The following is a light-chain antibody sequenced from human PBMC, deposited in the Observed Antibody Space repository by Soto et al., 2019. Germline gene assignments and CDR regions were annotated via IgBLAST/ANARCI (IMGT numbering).Light chain of an antibody. J-gene: IGKJ5*01. CDR3: QQRSNWIT. Sequence: VVTQSPATLSVFPGETATLSCRASQSVSSDLAWYQQRPGQAPRLLIYGASTRATGIPARFRGSGSGTDFTLTISSLEPEDFAVYYCQQRSNWITFGQGTRLEIK. CDR2: GAS. CDR1: QSVSSD. V-gene: IGKV3-11*01.